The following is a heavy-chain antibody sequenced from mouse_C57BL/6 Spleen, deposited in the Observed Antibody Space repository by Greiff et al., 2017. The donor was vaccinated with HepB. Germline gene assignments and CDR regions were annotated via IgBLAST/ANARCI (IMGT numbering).Heavy chain of an antibody. D-gene: IGHD1-1*01. CDR3: ARGTYYYGSSFYYAMDY. CDR1: GFSLTSYG. V-gene: IGHV2-2*01. J-gene: IGHJ4*01. CDR2: IWSGGST. Sequence: QVQLQQSGPGLVQPSQSLSITCTVSGFSLTSYGVHWVRQSPGKGLEWLGVIWSGGSTDYNAAFISRLSISKDNSKSQVFFKMNSLQADDTAIYYCARGTYYYGSSFYYAMDYWGQGTSVTVSS.